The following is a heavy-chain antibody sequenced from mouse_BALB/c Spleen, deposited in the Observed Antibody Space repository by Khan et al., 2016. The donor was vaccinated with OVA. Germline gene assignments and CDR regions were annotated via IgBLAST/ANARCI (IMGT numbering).Heavy chain of an antibody. CDR1: GFTFSSYS. J-gene: IGHJ3*01. CDR3: ASHLTGSFAY. CDR2: ISSDGDYT. V-gene: IGHV5-6*02. D-gene: IGHD4-1*01. Sequence: EVELVESGGDLVKPGGSLKLSCAASGFTFSSYSMSWVRQTPDKRLEWVATISSDGDYTYYPDSVKGRFTISRDNAKNTLYLQMSSLKSEDTAMYDCASHLTGSFAYWGQGTLVTVSA.